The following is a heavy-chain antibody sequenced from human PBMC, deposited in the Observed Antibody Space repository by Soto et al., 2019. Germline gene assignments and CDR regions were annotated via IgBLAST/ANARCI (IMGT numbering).Heavy chain of an antibody. D-gene: IGHD1-26*01. CDR1: GFTFSNAW. V-gene: IGHV3-15*01. J-gene: IGHJ5*02. Sequence: EAQLVESGGGLVKPGGSLRLSCAASGFTFSNAWMTWVRQAPGKGLEWVGRIKSKRDGETTDYAAPVEGRFTISRDDSKNTLYLQMNSLKTEDTAVYYCTTGTHYYTSTSTPFAPWGQGTLVTVSS. CDR3: TTGTHYYTSTSTPFAP. CDR2: IKSKRDGETT.